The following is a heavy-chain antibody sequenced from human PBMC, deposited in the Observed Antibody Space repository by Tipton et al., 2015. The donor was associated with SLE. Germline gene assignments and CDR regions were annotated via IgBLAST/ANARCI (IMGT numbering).Heavy chain of an antibody. D-gene: IGHD6-19*01. CDR1: GFTFDGYS. J-gene: IGHJ4*02. CDR2: IRADGSYT. V-gene: IGHV3-43*01. CDR3: AKEHNTGCPNFDY. Sequence: SLRLSCAASGFTFDGYSMHWVRQPPGKGLEWVSLIRADGSYTYYADSVKGRFTISRDNGKNSLYLQMSSLTTEDTAFYYCAKEHNTGCPNFDYWGQGTLVTVSA.